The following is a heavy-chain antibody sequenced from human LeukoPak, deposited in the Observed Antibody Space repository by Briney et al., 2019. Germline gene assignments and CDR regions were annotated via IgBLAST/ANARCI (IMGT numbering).Heavy chain of an antibody. V-gene: IGHV3-23*01. CDR2: ISDSGAAT. CDR1: GFSFSNYA. CDR3: AKIAPWGAVTTTDGFDY. D-gene: IGHD4-17*01. J-gene: IGHJ4*02. Sequence: GGSLRLSCAASGFSFSNYAMSWVRQAQGKGLEWVSSISDSGAATYYADSVKGRFTISRDNSKNTLYLQLNSLGAEDTAVYYCAKIAPWGAVTTTDGFDYWGQGTLVTVSS.